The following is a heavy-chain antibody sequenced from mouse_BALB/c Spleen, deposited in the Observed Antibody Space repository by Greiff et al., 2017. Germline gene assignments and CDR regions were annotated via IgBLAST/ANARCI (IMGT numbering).Heavy chain of an antibody. D-gene: IGHD1-1*01. J-gene: IGHJ3*01. CDR2: IRSKSNNYAT. V-gene: IGHV10-1*02. CDR1: GFTFNTYA. CDR3: VRRGSSGSWFAY. Sequence: EVKVEESGGGLVQPKGSLKLSCAASGFTFNTYAMNWVRQAPGKGLEWVARIRSKSNNYATYYADSVKDRFTISRDDSQSMLYLQMNNLKTEDTAMYYCVRRGSSGSWFAYWGQGTLVTVSA.